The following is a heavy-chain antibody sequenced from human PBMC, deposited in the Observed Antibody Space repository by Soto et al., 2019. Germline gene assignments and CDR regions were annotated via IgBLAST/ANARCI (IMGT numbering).Heavy chain of an antibody. Sequence: EVQLVQSGGGLVQPGGSLRLSCVVSGFTFRNYWMSWVRQAPGKGLEWVANIKQDGSEKYYVDSVKGRFTISRDNAKNSLYLQMNRLRAEDTAVDDCARDDFYESSANDAFDFWGQGTMVTVSS. CDR1: GFTFRNYW. J-gene: IGHJ3*01. CDR3: ARDDFYESSANDAFDF. D-gene: IGHD3-22*01. CDR2: IKQDGSEK. V-gene: IGHV3-7*05.